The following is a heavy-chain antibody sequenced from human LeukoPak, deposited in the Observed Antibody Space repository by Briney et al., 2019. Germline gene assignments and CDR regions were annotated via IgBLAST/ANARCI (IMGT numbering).Heavy chain of an antibody. CDR3: AKFTDYTSFQD. CDR2: ISDSGTRT. Sequence: PGGSLRLSCAASGFTFSNFGMSWVRQAPGKGLEWVSGISDSGTRTYYADSVKGRFTVSRNNSKNTLYLQMNSLRAEDTAVYYCAKFTDYTSFQDWGQGTLITVSS. J-gene: IGHJ1*01. CDR1: GFTFSNFG. D-gene: IGHD4-11*01. V-gene: IGHV3-23*01.